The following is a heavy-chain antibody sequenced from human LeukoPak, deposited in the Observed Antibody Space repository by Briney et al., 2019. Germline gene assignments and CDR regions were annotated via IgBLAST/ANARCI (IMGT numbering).Heavy chain of an antibody. Sequence: KAGGSLRLSCAASGFTFSSYTMNWVRQAPGKGLEWVSSISTSSSYIYYADSVKGRFTISRGNAKNSLYLRMNSLRAEDIAVYYCTTSSYGYGAFDIWGQGTMVTVSS. J-gene: IGHJ3*02. CDR2: ISTSSSYI. CDR1: GFTFSSYT. V-gene: IGHV3-21*03. CDR3: TTSSYGYGAFDI. D-gene: IGHD5-18*01.